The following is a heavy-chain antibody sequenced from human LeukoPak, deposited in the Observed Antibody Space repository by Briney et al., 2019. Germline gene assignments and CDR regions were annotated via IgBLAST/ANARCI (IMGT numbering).Heavy chain of an antibody. CDR2: INTNTGNP. Sequence: ASVKVSCKASGYTFTGYYMHWVRQAPGQGLEWMGWINTNTGNPTYAQGFTGRFVFSLDTSVSTAYLQISSLKAEDTAVYYCARGPLYSSGWSETLDYWGQGTLVTVSS. CDR1: GYTFTGYY. CDR3: ARGPLYSSGWSETLDY. V-gene: IGHV7-4-1*02. J-gene: IGHJ4*02. D-gene: IGHD6-19*01.